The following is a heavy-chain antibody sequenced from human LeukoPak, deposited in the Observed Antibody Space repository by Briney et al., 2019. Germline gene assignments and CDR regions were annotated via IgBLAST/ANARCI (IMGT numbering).Heavy chain of an antibody. Sequence: SETLSLTCAVYGGSFSGYYWSWIRQPPGKGLEWIGEINHSGSTNYNPSLKSRVTISVDTSKNQFSLKLSSVTAADTAVYYCARGVLRFLEGYYYYYGMDVWGQGTTVTVSS. CDR3: ARGVLRFLEGYYYYYGMDV. V-gene: IGHV4-34*01. CDR2: INHSGST. D-gene: IGHD3-3*01. CDR1: GGSFSGYY. J-gene: IGHJ6*02.